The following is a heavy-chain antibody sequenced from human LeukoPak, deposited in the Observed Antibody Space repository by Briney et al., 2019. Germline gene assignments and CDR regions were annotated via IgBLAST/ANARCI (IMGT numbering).Heavy chain of an antibody. CDR3: AXXXXXQXXPXY. Sequence: YSFTXYWIGWVRPMPGKGLEWMGIIYPGDSDTRYSPSFQGQVTISADKSISTAYLQWSSLKASDTAMYYCAXXXXXQXXPXYWGQGXLXTVSS. V-gene: IGHV5-51*01. J-gene: IGHJ4*02. CDR2: IYPGDSDT. CDR1: YSFTXYW.